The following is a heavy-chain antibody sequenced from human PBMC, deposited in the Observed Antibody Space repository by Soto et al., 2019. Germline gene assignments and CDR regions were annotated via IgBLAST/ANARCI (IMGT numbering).Heavy chain of an antibody. D-gene: IGHD2-15*01. CDR1: GGSFSGYY. Sequence: SETLSLTCAVYGGSFSGYYWSWIRQPPGKGLEWIGYIYYSGSTNYNPSLKSRVTISVDTSKNQISLKLSSVTAADTAVYYCARNLGYCSGGSCYYYYGMDVWGQGTTVTVSS. V-gene: IGHV4-59*01. CDR3: ARNLGYCSGGSCYYYYGMDV. J-gene: IGHJ6*02. CDR2: IYYSGST.